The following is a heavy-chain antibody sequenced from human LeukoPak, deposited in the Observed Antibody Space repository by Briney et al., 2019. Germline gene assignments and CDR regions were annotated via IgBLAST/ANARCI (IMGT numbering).Heavy chain of an antibody. D-gene: IGHD7-27*01. J-gene: IGHJ4*02. CDR1: GFTFSSYA. Sequence: GGSLRLSCAASGFTFSSYAMTWVRQAPGKGLEWVSGISGSGGTTYYADSVKGRFTISRDNSKNTLYLQMNSLRAEDTAVYYCARGSNWVPFDYWGQGTLVTVSS. V-gene: IGHV3-23*01. CDR2: ISGSGGTT. CDR3: ARGSNWVPFDY.